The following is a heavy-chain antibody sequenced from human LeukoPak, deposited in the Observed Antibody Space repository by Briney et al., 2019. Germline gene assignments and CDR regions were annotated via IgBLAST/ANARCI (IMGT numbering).Heavy chain of an antibody. Sequence: GGSLRLSCAASGFTLRNYWMHWVRQVPGRGLVWVSRISGDGSGTNYADSVKGRFTISSTNAKKMWYLQINDRRSTDTAVYFCARYSSSSGGPSYYLDYWGQGTLVTVSS. CDR2: ISGDGSGT. CDR1: GFTLRNYW. J-gene: IGHJ4*02. V-gene: IGHV3-74*01. D-gene: IGHD6-6*01. CDR3: ARYSSSSGGPSYYLDY.